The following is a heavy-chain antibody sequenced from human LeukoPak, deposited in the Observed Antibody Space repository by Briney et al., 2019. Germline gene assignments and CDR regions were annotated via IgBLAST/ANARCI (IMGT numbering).Heavy chain of an antibody. V-gene: IGHV3-30-3*02. CDR2: ISYDGSNK. Sequence: PGGSLILPCAASGFTFSDYAMHWVRQAPGKGLEWVAVISYDGSNKYYADSVKGRFTISRDNSKNTVYLQMNSLRAEDTAVYYCAKSQDYFDFWSGYFDHWGQGTLVTVSS. J-gene: IGHJ4*02. D-gene: IGHD3-3*01. CDR3: AKSQDYFDFWSGYFDH. CDR1: GFTFSDYA.